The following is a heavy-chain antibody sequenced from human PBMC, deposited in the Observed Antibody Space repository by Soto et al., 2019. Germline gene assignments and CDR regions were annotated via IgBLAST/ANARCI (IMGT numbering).Heavy chain of an antibody. D-gene: IGHD1-7*01. CDR3: ARRTLDYSYGMDV. V-gene: IGHV1-69*01. J-gene: IGHJ6*02. CDR2: IIPIFGSA. Sequence: QVQLVQSGAEVKKPGSSVKVSCKASGGTFSSYAISWVRQAPGQGLEWMGGIIPIFGSANYAQKFQGRVMITADEARSTAYMELSSLRSEDTAVYYCARRTLDYSYGMDVWGQGTTVTVSS. CDR1: GGTFSSYA.